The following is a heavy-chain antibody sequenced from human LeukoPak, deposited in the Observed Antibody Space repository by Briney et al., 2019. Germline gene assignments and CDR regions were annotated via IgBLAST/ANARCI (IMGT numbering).Heavy chain of an antibody. D-gene: IGHD5-12*01. V-gene: IGHV3-74*01. J-gene: IGHJ4*02. CDR3: ARDSGYENVDFDY. CDR2: INSDESST. Sequence: PGGSLRLSCAASGFTFSSYWMHWVRQAPGKGLVWVSRINSDESSTSYADSVKGRFTISRDNAKNTLYLQMNSLRAEDTAVYYCARDSGYENVDFDYWGQGTLVTVSS. CDR1: GFTFSSYW.